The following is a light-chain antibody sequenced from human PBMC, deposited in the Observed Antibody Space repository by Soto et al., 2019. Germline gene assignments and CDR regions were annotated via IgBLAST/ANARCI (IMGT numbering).Light chain of an antibody. CDR3: QQSFNNPT. J-gene: IGKJ3*01. CDR1: QSIAGF. V-gene: IGKV1-39*01. CDR2: ATS. Sequence: DIQMTQPPSSLSASVGDRVTIACRASQSIAGFLNWYRQKPGKAPELLIYATSNLHSGVTPRFSGSGSGADFNLTISSLQPEDFATYFCQQSFNNPTFGPGTKVDVK.